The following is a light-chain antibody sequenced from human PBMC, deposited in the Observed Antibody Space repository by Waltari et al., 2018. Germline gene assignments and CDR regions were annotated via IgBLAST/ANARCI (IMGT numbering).Light chain of an antibody. Sequence: EIVLTQSPGTLSLSPGERATLSCRASQSVSSSYLAWYQTKPGLGPRLLIYDAASRATGIPDRFGGSGSGTDFTLTISRLEPEDFAVYYCQQYGVSTLTFGGGTKVEIK. J-gene: IGKJ4*01. CDR1: QSVSSSY. V-gene: IGKV3-20*01. CDR2: DAA. CDR3: QQYGVSTLT.